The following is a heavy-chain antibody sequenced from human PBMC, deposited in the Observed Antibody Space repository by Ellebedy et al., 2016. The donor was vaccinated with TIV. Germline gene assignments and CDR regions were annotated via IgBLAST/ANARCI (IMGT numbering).Heavy chain of an antibody. CDR2: INTNTGNP. CDR1: GYTFTSYA. CDR3: ARLDEGSSAAFGPETGAYYFDY. D-gene: IGHD3-10*01. Sequence: AASVKVSCKASGYTFTSYAMNWARQAPGQGLEWMGWINTNTGNPTYAQGFTGRFVFSMDTSISTTYLQITSLEAEDTSMYYCARLDEGSSAAFGPETGAYYFDYWGQGSLVTVSS. V-gene: IGHV7-4-1*02. J-gene: IGHJ4*02.